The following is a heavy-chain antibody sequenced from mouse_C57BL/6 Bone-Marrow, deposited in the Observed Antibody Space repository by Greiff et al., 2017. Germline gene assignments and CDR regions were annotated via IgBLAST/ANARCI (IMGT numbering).Heavy chain of an antibody. J-gene: IGHJ3*01. CDR2: ISYDGSN. D-gene: IGHD1-1*01. V-gene: IGHV3-6*01. CDR3: ARGITTVAAY. Sequence: EVKLQESGPGLVKPSQSLSLTCSVTGYSITSGYYWNWIRQFPGNKLEWMGYISYDGSNNYNPSLKNRISITRDTSKNQFFLKLNSVTSEDTATYYCARGITTVAAYWGQGTLVTVSA. CDR1: GYSITSGYY.